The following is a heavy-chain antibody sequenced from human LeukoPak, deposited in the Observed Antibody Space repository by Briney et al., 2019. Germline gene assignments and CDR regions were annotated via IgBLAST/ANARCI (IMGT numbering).Heavy chain of an antibody. J-gene: IGHJ2*01. CDR1: AYSISSYD. Sequence: ASVKVSCKASAYSISSYDMHWVRQAPGQGLEWMGIINPSGGRTSYARKFQGRVTMTRDTSTSTVYMELSSLKSEGTAVYYCARGSANYLGYFDLWGRGTLVTVSS. V-gene: IGHV1-46*01. CDR2: INPSGGRT. CDR3: ARGSANYLGYFDL. D-gene: IGHD4/OR15-4a*01.